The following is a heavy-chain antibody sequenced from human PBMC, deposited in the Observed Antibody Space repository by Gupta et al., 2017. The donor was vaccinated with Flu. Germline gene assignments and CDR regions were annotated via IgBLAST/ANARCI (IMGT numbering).Heavy chain of an antibody. CDR2: ISSTGSHV. CDR3: ARVFRGSDY. V-gene: IGHV3-21*06. Sequence: EVQLVESGGGLVKPGGSLRLSCAASGFTFNAYSMNWVRQAPGKGLEWISFISSTGSHVYYADSVKGRFTISRDNAKNSLFLQIDSLRAEDTAVYYCARVFRGSDYWGPGTLVTVSA. CDR1: GFTFNAYS. J-gene: IGHJ4*02. D-gene: IGHD3-10*01.